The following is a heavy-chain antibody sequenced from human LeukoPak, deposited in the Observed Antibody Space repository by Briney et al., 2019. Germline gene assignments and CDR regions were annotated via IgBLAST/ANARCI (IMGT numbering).Heavy chain of an antibody. CDR1: GGTFSSYA. D-gene: IGHD6-13*01. Sequence: SVKVSCKASGGTFSSYAISWVRQAPGQGLEWMGGIIPIFGTANYAQKFQGRVTITADKSTSTAYMELSSLRSEDTAVYYCASPAAAGLLYYFDYWGQGTLVTASS. CDR3: ASPAAAGLLYYFDY. V-gene: IGHV1-69*06. CDR2: IIPIFGTA. J-gene: IGHJ4*02.